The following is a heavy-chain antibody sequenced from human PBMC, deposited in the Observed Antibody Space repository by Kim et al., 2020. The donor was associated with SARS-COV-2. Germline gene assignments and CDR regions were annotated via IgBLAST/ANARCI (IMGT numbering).Heavy chain of an antibody. CDR2: ISYDGSNK. V-gene: IGHV3-30*18. CDR3: AKRYGSGSFYYYYYGMDV. CDR1: GFTFSSYG. Sequence: GGSLRLSCAASGFTFSSYGMHWVRQAPGKGLEWVAVISYDGSNKYYADSVKGRFTISRDNSKNTLYLQMNSLRAEDTAVYYCAKRYGSGSFYYYYYGMDVWGQGTTVTVSS. D-gene: IGHD3-10*01. J-gene: IGHJ6*02.